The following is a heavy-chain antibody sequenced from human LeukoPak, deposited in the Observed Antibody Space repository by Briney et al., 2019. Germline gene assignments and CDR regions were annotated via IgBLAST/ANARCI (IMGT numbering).Heavy chain of an antibody. CDR2: INPDGRDT. D-gene: IGHD2-21*02. J-gene: IGHJ1*01. V-gene: IGHV3-7*01. CDR3: TSWGDTTAEYFQR. CDR1: GFTFRSYV. Sequence: GGSLRLSCAASGFTFRSYVMNWVRQAPGKGLEWVAHINPDGRDTYYVDSVKGRFTISRDNAQNSMYLQMNSLRVEDTAVYYCTSWGDTTAEYFQRWGQGTLVTVSS.